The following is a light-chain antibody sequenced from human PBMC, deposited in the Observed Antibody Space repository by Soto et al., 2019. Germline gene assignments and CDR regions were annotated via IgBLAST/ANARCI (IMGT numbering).Light chain of an antibody. CDR2: GAS. J-gene: IGKJ5*01. V-gene: IGKV3-20*01. CDR3: QQYGSSPRT. CDR1: QSVSSN. Sequence: EIAMTQSPATLSVSPGERATLSCRASQSVSSNLAWYQQKPGQAPRLLIYGASGRATGIPDRFSGSGSGTDFTLTISRLEPEDFAVYYCQQYGSSPRTFGQGTRLEIK.